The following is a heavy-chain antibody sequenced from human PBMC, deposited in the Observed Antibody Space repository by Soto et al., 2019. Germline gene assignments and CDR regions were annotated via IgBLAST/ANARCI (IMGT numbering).Heavy chain of an antibody. Sequence: AGWDLRLSCEDSELTFSGYSMNWFRQAPVNVLVWVSRIVSDGSTTNYADSVKGRFTISRDNAKNTLYLQMNSLRAEDTAVYYCARAKGNSGDFDIWGQGTMVTVSS. CDR2: IVSDGSTT. CDR1: ELTFSGYS. V-gene: IGHV3-74*01. CDR3: ARAKGNSGDFDI. D-gene: IGHD7-27*01. J-gene: IGHJ3*02.